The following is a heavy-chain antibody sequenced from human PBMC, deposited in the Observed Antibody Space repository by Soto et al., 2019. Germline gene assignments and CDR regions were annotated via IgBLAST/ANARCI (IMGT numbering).Heavy chain of an antibody. CDR3: ARDQVGATGDY. Sequence: ASVKVSCKASGYTFTSYYMHWVRQAPGQGLEWMGIINPSGGSTSYAQKFQGRVTMTRDTSTNTAYMELRSLRSEDTAVYYCARDQVGATGDYWGQGTLVTGSA. CDR2: INPSGGST. V-gene: IGHV1-46*01. CDR1: GYTFTSYY. D-gene: IGHD1-26*01. J-gene: IGHJ4*02.